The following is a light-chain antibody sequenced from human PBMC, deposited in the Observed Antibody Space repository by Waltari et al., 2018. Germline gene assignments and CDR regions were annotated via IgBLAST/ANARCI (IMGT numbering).Light chain of an antibody. CDR1: QSVSGN. CDR3: QQYNDWPQT. Sequence: IVITQSPPTLSVSPGEIGTLSCRASQSVSGNLAWYQQKPGQAPTLLMYGASTRAAGVPTRFSGSGSGTEFTVTISSLQSEDFAVYYCQQYNDWPQTFGQGTKLETK. CDR2: GAS. J-gene: IGKJ2*01. V-gene: IGKV3-15*01.